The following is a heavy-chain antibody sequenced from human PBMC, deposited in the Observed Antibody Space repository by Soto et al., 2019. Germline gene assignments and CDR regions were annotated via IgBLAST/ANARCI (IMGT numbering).Heavy chain of an antibody. V-gene: IGHV1-18*01. CDR2: ISPYNGHI. CDR1: GYTFINYC. D-gene: IGHD6-13*01. Sequence: GASVKVSVKASGYTFINYCISWVRQVPGQGLECRGWISPYNGHINYAQKIQGRVTMTTDTSTSTAYMELRSLRSDDTAVYYCARDDLEPAGFSSRWPYWGQGTLVTVSS. J-gene: IGHJ4*02. CDR3: ARDDLEPAGFSSRWPY.